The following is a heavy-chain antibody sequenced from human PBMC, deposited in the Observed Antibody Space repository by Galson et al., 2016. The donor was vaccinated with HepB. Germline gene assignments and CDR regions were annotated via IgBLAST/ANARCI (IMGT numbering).Heavy chain of an antibody. CDR3: ARDLIAAAGRTFYYYYYYMDV. CDR1: GFSFSTYA. Sequence: SLRLSCAGSGFSFSTYAMSWVRQAPGKGLEWVSGIRGSGGGIDYADSAKGRFTISRDNAKNSLYLQMNSLRAEDTAVYYCARDLIAAAGRTFYYYYYYMDVWGKGTTVTVSS. CDR2: IRGSGGGI. V-gene: IGHV3-23*01. D-gene: IGHD6-13*01. J-gene: IGHJ6*03.